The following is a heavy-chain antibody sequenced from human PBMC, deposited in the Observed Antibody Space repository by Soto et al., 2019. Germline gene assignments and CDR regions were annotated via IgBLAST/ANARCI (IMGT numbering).Heavy chain of an antibody. CDR2: ISAYNGNT. J-gene: IGHJ4*02. CDR3: ARGEAGNPPSA. Sequence: QFQLVQSGAEVKKPGASLKVSGKASGYTFTSYVITWLRQAPGQGLEWMGWISAYNGNTKYAQKLQGRVTMTTNTSTSTAYMELRSLRSDDTAVYYCARGEAGNPPSAWGQGTLVTVSS. D-gene: IGHD3-10*01. V-gene: IGHV1-18*04. CDR1: GYTFTSYV.